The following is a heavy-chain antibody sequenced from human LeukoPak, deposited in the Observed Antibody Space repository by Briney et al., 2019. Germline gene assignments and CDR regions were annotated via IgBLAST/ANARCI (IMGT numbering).Heavy chain of an antibody. CDR2: ISWNSGSI. V-gene: IGHV3-9*01. J-gene: IGHJ4*02. D-gene: IGHD6-13*01. CDR3: AKGVGSSPFDY. CDR1: GFTFDDYA. Sequence: PGRSLRLSCAASGFTFDDYAMHWVRHAPGKGLEWVSGISWNSGSIGYADSVKGRFTISRDNAKNSLYLQMNSLRAEDTALYYCAKGVGSSPFDYWGQGTLVTVSS.